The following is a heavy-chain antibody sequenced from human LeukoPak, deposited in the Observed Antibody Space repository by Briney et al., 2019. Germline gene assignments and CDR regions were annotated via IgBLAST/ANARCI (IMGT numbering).Heavy chain of an antibody. CDR3: AREGGFFRPLDY. J-gene: IGHJ4*02. Sequence: SSETLSLTCSVSGDSISSYYWSWIRQPPGKGLEWIGEVHLDGRTNYNPSLKSRLTISVDLSENHISLKLTSVTAADTAVYYCAREGGFFRPLDYSGQGTLVTVSS. D-gene: IGHD3-3*01. CDR1: GDSISSYY. V-gene: IGHV4-59*12. CDR2: VHLDGRT.